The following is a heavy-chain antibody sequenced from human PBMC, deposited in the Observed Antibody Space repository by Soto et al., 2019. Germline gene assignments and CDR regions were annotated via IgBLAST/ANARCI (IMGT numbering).Heavy chain of an antibody. CDR1: GFTFDDYA. D-gene: IGHD3-22*01. CDR2: INWNGGST. V-gene: IGHV3-20*04. J-gene: IGHJ4*02. CDR3: ARGCSRCYCELEF. Sequence: EVQLVESGGGVVRPGGSLRLSCAASGFTFDDYAMIWVRQAPGKGLEWVSGINWNGGSTAYSDSVKGRFTISRDNSKSTLYLQLSSLTAEDTALYYCARGCSRCYCELEFWGQGTLVTVS.